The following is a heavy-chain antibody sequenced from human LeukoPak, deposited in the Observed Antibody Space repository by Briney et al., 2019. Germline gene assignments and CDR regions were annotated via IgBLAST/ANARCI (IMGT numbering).Heavy chain of an antibody. CDR2: INPSGGST. CDR1: GYTFTSYH. V-gene: IGHV1-46*01. J-gene: IGHJ4*02. CDR3: ARDSPTEGSPYYFDY. Sequence: ASVKVSCKASGYTFTSYHMHWVRQAPGQGLEWMGIINPSGGSTSYAQKFQGRVTMTRDTSTSTVYMELSSLRSEDTAVYYCARDSPTEGSPYYFDYWGQGTLVTVSS.